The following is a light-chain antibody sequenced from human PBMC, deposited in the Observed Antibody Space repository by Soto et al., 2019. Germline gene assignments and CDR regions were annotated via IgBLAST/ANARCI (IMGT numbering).Light chain of an antibody. CDR1: QGISSY. Sequence: DIQLTQSPSFLSASVGDRVTITCRASQGISSYLAWYQQKPGKAPKLLIYAASTLQSGVPSRFSGSGSGTEFTLTISSLQFEDFATYYCQQLTYPGTFCQGTKVDIK. CDR2: AAS. V-gene: IGKV1-9*01. J-gene: IGKJ1*01. CDR3: QQLTYPGT.